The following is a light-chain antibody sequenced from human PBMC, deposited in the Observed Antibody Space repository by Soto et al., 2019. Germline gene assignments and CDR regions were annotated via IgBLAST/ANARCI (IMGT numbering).Light chain of an antibody. CDR3: QQHNRYPHT. CDR1: QSVTSN. CDR2: DAS. V-gene: IGKV3-11*01. J-gene: IGKJ4*01. Sequence: IVLTQSPATLSSSVGERATLSCRASQSVTSNLAWYRQKPGKAPGLLIYDASDWAPGIPARFSGSGSETDFTLTISSLPPEDFAADYCQQHNRYPHTFGGGTKVEL.